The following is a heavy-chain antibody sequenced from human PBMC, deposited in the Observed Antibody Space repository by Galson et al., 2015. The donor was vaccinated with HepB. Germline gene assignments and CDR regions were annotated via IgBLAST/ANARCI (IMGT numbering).Heavy chain of an antibody. D-gene: IGHD5-12*01. CDR1: GFTFNRYG. CDR3: AKAADRYSSPLRYYFDY. Sequence: SLRLSCAASGFTFNRYGMHWVRQAPGQGLEWVAAISSEGHSQVSVDSVKGRFTISRDNSKNTLFLQMDNLRPEDTALYYCAKAADRYSSPLRYYFDYWGRGTLVTVSS. CDR2: ISSEGHSQ. J-gene: IGHJ4*02. V-gene: IGHV3-30*18.